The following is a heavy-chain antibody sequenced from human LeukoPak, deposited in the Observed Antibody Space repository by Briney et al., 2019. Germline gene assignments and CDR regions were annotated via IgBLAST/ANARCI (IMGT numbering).Heavy chain of an antibody. CDR2: INWNGGST. D-gene: IGHD1-26*01. Sequence: GGSLRLSCAASGFTFDDYGMGWVRQAPGKGLEWVSGINWNGGSTGYADSVKGRFTISRDNAKNSLYLQMNSLRAEDTALYYCARRAWGYSGGYHDGYYYYYMDVWGKGTTVTVSS. CDR3: ARRAWGYSGGYHDGYYYYYMDV. V-gene: IGHV3-20*04. J-gene: IGHJ6*03. CDR1: GFTFDDYG.